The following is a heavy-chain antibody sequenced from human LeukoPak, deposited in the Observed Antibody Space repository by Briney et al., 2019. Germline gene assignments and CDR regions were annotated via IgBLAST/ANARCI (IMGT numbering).Heavy chain of an antibody. V-gene: IGHV1-18*01. CDR1: GYTFTSYG. CDR2: ISAYNGNT. J-gene: IGHJ1*01. D-gene: IGHD3-22*01. CDR3: ATDRPDNSYDSSGYVPLQH. Sequence: ASVKVSCKASGYTFTSYGISWVRQAPGQGLEWMGWISAYNGNTNYAQKLQGRVTMTEDTSTDTAYMELSSLRSEDTAVYYCATDRPDNSYDSSGYVPLQHWGQGTLVTVSS.